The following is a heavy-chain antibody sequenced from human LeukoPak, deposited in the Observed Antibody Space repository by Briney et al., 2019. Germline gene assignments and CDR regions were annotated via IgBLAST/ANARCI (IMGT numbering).Heavy chain of an antibody. D-gene: IGHD3-3*01. Sequence: ASVKVSCKASGYTFTGYYMHWVRQAPGQGLEWMGWINPNSGGTNYAQKLQGRVTMTTDTSTSTAYMELRSLRSDDTAVYYCARGHYDFWSGYYNWFDPWGQGTLVTVSS. CDR2: INPNSGGT. CDR3: ARGHYDFWSGYYNWFDP. J-gene: IGHJ5*02. V-gene: IGHV1-2*02. CDR1: GYTFTGYY.